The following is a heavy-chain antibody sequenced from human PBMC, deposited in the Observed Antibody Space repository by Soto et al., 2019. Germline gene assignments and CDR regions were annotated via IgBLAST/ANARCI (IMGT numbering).Heavy chain of an antibody. CDR3: ARYGHQRWELYYYDSSGYNWFDP. CDR2: IIPILGIA. D-gene: IGHD3-22*01. Sequence: GTSVKVSCKASGGTYSSYTISWVRQAPGQGLEWMGRIIPILGIANYAQKLQGRVTMTTDTSTSTAYMELRSLRSDDTAVYYCARYGHQRWELYYYDSSGYNWFDPWGQGTLVTVSS. CDR1: GGTYSSYT. J-gene: IGHJ5*02. V-gene: IGHV1-69*02.